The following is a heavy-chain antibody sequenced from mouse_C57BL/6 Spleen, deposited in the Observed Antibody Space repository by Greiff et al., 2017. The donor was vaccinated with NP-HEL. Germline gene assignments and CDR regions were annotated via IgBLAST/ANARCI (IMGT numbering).Heavy chain of an antibody. V-gene: IGHV1-82*01. Sequence: VKLVESGPELVKPGASVKISCKASGYAFSSSWMNWVKQRPGKGLEWIGRIYPGDGDTNYNGKFKGKATLTADKSSSTAYMQLSSLTSEDSAVYFCAVNYYGSSLYYAMDYWGQGTSVTVSS. CDR1: GYAFSSSW. CDR2: IYPGDGDT. D-gene: IGHD1-1*01. J-gene: IGHJ4*01. CDR3: AVNYYGSSLYYAMDY.